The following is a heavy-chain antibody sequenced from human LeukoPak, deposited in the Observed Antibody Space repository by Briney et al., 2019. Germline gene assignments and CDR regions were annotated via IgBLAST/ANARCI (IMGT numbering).Heavy chain of an antibody. V-gene: IGHV4-34*01. CDR1: GGSFSGYY. CDR2: INHSGST. J-gene: IGHJ5*02. D-gene: IGHD4-17*01. CDR3: ARARGYVDYVGWFDP. Sequence: SETLSLTCAVYGGSFSGYYWSWIRQPPGKGLEWIGEINHSGSTNYNPSLKSRVTISVDTSKNQFSLKLSSVTAADTAVYYCARARGYVDYVGWFDPWGQGTLVTVSS.